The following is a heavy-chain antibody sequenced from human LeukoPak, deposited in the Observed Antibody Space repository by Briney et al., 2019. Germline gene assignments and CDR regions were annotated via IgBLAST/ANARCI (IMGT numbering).Heavy chain of an antibody. V-gene: IGHV3-23*01. CDR3: AKGGAAAGLLFDY. CDR1: GFTFSSYA. J-gene: IGHJ4*02. Sequence: GGSLRLSCAASGFTFSSYAMSWVRQAPGKGLEWVSAISGSGGSTYYADSVKGRFTISRDNSKNTLYLQMDSLRAEDTAVYYCAKGGAAAGLLFDYWGQGTLVTVSS. D-gene: IGHD6-13*01. CDR2: ISGSGGST.